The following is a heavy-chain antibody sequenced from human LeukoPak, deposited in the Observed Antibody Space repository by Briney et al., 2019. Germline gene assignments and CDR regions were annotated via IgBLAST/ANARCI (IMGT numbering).Heavy chain of an antibody. CDR3: ATAKLSFGVADAFHI. V-gene: IGHV4-39*07. CDR1: GDSLTSSSYC. J-gene: IGHJ3*02. D-gene: IGHD3-10*01. Sequence: PSETLSLTCTVSGDSLTSSSYCWGCIRQSPGKGLEWIATTYYTGSTYYNPSLKSRVTISMDTSKNQFSLRLSSVTAADTAVYYCATAKLSFGVADAFHIWGQGTMVTVSS. CDR2: TYYTGST.